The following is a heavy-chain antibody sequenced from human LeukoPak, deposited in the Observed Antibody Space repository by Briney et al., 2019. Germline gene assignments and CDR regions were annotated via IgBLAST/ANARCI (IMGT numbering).Heavy chain of an antibody. J-gene: IGHJ4*02. Sequence: SETLSLTCAVYGGSFSGYYWSWIRQPPGKGLEWIGEINHSGSTNYNPSLKSRVTISVDTSKNQFSLKLSYVIAAETAVLYCAREEFGELSFDYWGQGALVTVSA. CDR1: GGSFSGYY. CDR3: AREEFGELSFDY. V-gene: IGHV4-34*01. CDR2: INHSGST. D-gene: IGHD3-10*01.